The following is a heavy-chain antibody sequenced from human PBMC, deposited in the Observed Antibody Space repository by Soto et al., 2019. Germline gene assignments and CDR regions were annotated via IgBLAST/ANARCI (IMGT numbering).Heavy chain of an antibody. Sequence: EVQLVESGGGLVQPGRSLRLSCAASGFTFDDYAMHWVRQAPGKGLEWVSGISWNSGSIGYADSVKGRFTISRDNAKNSLDLQMNSLGAEDTALYYCAKDRADYGDATGAFDIWGQGTMVTVSS. CDR1: GFTFDDYA. CDR2: ISWNSGSI. CDR3: AKDRADYGDATGAFDI. D-gene: IGHD4-17*01. V-gene: IGHV3-9*01. J-gene: IGHJ3*02.